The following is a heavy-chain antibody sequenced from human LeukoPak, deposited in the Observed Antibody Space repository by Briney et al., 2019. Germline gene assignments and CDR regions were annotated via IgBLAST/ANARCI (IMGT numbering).Heavy chain of an antibody. CDR3: ARDLYDSSGYYNRDDAFDI. D-gene: IGHD3-22*01. V-gene: IGHV3-7*05. CDR1: GFTFSSYW. J-gene: IGHJ3*02. Sequence: GGSLRLSCAASGFTFSSYWMRWVRQAPGEGREWGANIKQDGSEKYYVGSVQGRFTISRDNAKNSLYLQMNSLRAEDTAVYYCARDLYDSSGYYNRDDAFDIWGQGTMVTVSS. CDR2: IKQDGSEK.